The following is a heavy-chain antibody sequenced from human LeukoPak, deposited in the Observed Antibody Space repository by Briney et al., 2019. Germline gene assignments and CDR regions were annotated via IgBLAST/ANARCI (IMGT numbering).Heavy chain of an antibody. CDR3: ASYTILNYFDY. J-gene: IGHJ4*02. Sequence: SETPSLTCAVSGGSISSSNWWSWVRQPPGKGLEWIGEIYHSGSTNYNPSLKSRVTISVDKSKNQFSLKLSSVTAADTAVYYCASYTILNYFDYWGQGTLVTVSS. D-gene: IGHD3-16*01. CDR2: IYHSGST. V-gene: IGHV4-4*02. CDR1: GGSISSSNW.